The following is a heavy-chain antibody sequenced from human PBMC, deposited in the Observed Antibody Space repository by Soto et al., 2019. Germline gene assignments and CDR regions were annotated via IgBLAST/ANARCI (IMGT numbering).Heavy chain of an antibody. D-gene: IGHD2-2*01. CDR3: ARRNHCSSTSCYGGGDYYYYMDV. Sequence: SETLSLTCTVSGGSISSSSYYWGWIRQPPGKGLEWIGSIYYSGSTYYNPSLKSRVTISVDTSKNQFSLKLSSVTAADTAVYYCARRNHCSSTSCYGGGDYYYYMDVWGKGTTVTVS. V-gene: IGHV4-39*01. J-gene: IGHJ6*03. CDR2: IYYSGST. CDR1: GGSISSSSYY.